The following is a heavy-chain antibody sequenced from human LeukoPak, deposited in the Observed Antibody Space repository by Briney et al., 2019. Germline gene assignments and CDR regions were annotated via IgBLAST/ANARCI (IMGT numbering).Heavy chain of an antibody. Sequence: SVKVSCKASGYTFTSYYMHWVRQAPGQGLEWMGGIIPIFGTANYAQKFQGRVTITTDESTSTAYMELSSLRSEDTAVYYCASSYYYDSSGHFDYWGQGTLVTVSS. D-gene: IGHD3-22*01. J-gene: IGHJ4*02. CDR2: IIPIFGTA. CDR1: GYTFTSYY. V-gene: IGHV1-69*05. CDR3: ASSYYYDSSGHFDY.